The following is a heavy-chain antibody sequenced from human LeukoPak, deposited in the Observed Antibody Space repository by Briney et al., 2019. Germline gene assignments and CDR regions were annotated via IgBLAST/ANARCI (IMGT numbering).Heavy chain of an antibody. J-gene: IGHJ4*02. CDR3: TRDPRGYSGLPFDY. D-gene: IGHD5-12*01. V-gene: IGHV3-49*04. CDR1: GFTFGDYA. Sequence: GGSLRLSCTASGFTFGDYAMSWVRQAPGKGLEWVGFIGSKAYGGTTEYAASVEGRFTISRDDSKSIAYLQMNSPKTEDTAVYYCTRDPRGYSGLPFDYWGQGTLVTVSS. CDR2: IGSKAYGGTT.